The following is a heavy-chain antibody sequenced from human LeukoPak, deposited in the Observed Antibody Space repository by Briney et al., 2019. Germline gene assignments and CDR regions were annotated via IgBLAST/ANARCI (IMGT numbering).Heavy chain of an antibody. D-gene: IGHD6-19*01. CDR2: IYQSGST. CDR3: ARFRQYSSGWYAFDI. V-gene: IGHV4-4*02. J-gene: IGHJ3*02. CDR1: GGSISSSNW. Sequence: PSETLSLTCAVSGGSISSSNWWSWVRQPPGKGLEWIGEIYQSGSTNYNPSLKSRVTISVDTSKNQFSLKLSSVTAADTAVYYCARFRQYSSGWYAFDIWGQGTMVTVSS.